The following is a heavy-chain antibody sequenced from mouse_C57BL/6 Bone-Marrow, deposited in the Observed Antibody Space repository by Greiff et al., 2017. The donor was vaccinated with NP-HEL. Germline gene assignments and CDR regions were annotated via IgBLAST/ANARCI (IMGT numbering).Heavy chain of an antibody. CDR2: IDPANGNT. V-gene: IGHV14-3*01. J-gene: IGHJ3*01. CDR3: ARGQLRPRWFAY. Sequence: VHVKQSVAELVRPGASVKLSCTASGFNIKNNYMHWVKQRPEQGLEWIGRIDPANGNTKYAPKFQGKATLTADTSSNTAYLQLSSLTSEDTAIYYCARGQLRPRWFAYWGQGTLVTVSA. CDR1: GFNIKNNY. D-gene: IGHD3-2*02.